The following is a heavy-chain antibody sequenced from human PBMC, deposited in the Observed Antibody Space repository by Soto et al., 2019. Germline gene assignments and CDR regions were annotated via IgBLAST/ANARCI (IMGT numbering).Heavy chain of an antibody. D-gene: IGHD3-22*01. CDR3: ARGNSSGYYPHYHFYALDA. Sequence: PGGSLRLSCAASGFTVSNNYMSWVRQAPGKGLEWVSVIYSGGSTYHADSVKGRFTTSRDNSKNTVYLQMNNLRVEDTAVYYCARGNSSGYYPHYHFYALDAWGQGTTVTVSS. J-gene: IGHJ6*02. CDR2: IYSGGST. V-gene: IGHV3-53*01. CDR1: GFTVSNNY.